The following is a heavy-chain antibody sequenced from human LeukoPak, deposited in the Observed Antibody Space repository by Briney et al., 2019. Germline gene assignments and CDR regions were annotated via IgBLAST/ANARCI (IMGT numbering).Heavy chain of an antibody. CDR2: INPSGTGT. Sequence: ASVKVSCKASGYTITNNYMHWVRQAPGQGLEWMGVINPSGTGTSYAQKFQGRITMSRDTSISTAYMELSRLRSDDTAVYYCAAPKSDSGYDLDWGQGTLVTVSS. V-gene: IGHV1-46*01. CDR1: GYTITNNY. D-gene: IGHD5-12*01. CDR3: AAPKSDSGYDLD. J-gene: IGHJ4*02.